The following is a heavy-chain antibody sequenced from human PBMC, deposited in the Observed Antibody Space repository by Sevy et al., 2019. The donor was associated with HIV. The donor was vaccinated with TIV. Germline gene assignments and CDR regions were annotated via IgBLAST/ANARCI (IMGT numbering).Heavy chain of an antibody. CDR2: IWYDGINK. V-gene: IGHV3-33*01. CDR3: ARDKLLPVMVTMVRGALSYYFDY. CDR1: GFTFSDYG. J-gene: IGHJ4*02. Sequence: GGSLRLSCAASGFTFSDYGIHWVRQAPGKGPEWVAVIWYDGINKYYVDSVKGRFTISRDNSKNTVYLQMNSLRAEETAVYYCARDKLLPVMVTMVRGALSYYFDYWGQGTLVTVSS. D-gene: IGHD3-10*01.